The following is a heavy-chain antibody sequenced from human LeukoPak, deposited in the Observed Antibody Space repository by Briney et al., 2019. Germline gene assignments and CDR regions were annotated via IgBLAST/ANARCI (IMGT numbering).Heavy chain of an antibody. Sequence: GGSLRLSCAASGFTFSGSAMHWVRQASGKGLEWVGRIRSKANSYATAYAASVKGRFTISRDDSKNTAYLQMNSLKTEDTAVYYCTRGLGGSSSWYTFDIWGQGTMVTASS. CDR3: TRGLGGSSSWYTFDI. CDR2: IRSKANSYAT. V-gene: IGHV3-73*01. D-gene: IGHD6-13*01. J-gene: IGHJ3*02. CDR1: GFTFSGSA.